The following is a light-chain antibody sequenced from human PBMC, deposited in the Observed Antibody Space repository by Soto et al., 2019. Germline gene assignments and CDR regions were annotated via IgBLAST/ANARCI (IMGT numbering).Light chain of an antibody. Sequence: DIQMTQSPSTLSASVGDRVTITCRASQSISSWLAWYQQKPGKAPKLLIYKASSLESGVPSRFSGSGSGIEFTLTISSLQADDFATYYGQQYNSYSKTFGQGTKVEIK. CDR3: QQYNSYSKT. CDR2: KAS. J-gene: IGKJ1*01. V-gene: IGKV1-5*03. CDR1: QSISSW.